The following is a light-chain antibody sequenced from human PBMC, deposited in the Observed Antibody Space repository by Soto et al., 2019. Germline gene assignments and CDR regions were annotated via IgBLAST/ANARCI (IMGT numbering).Light chain of an antibody. CDR3: SSFANSSTLLFV. J-gene: IGLJ1*01. V-gene: IGLV2-23*01. CDR2: EGN. Sequence: QSALTQPASVSGSPGQSITISCTGTSSDIGSYNLVSWYQQHPGKAPKLILYEGNKRPSGVSNRFSGSKSGNTASLTISGLQADDEADYYCSSFANSSTLLFVFGTGTKVTVL. CDR1: SSDIGSYNL.